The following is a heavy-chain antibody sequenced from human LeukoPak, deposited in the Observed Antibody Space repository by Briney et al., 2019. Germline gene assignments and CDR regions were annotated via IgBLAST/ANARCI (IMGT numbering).Heavy chain of an antibody. CDR3: ARESGSFLFDY. CDR2: VYSGGST. V-gene: IGHV3-53*01. J-gene: IGHJ4*02. CDR1: GFTVSSNY. Sequence: GGSLRLSCAASGFTVSSNYMSWVRQAPGKGLEWVPVVYSGGSTYYADSVKGRFTISRDNSKNTLYLQMNSLRAEDTAVYYCARESGSFLFDYWGQGTLVTVSS. D-gene: IGHD1-26*01.